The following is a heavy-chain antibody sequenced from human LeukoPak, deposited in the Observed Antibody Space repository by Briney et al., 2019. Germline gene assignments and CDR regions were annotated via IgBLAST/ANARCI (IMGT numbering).Heavy chain of an antibody. CDR3: ARDFRRYSSSPNWFDP. D-gene: IGHD6-6*01. CDR1: GGSISSYY. V-gene: IGHV4-59*01. Sequence: SETLSLTCTVSGGSISSYYWSWIRQPPGKGLEWIGYIYYSGSTNYNPSLKSRVTISVDTSKNQFSLKLSSVTAADTAVYYCARDFRRYSSSPNWFDPWGQGTLVAVSS. CDR2: IYYSGST. J-gene: IGHJ5*02.